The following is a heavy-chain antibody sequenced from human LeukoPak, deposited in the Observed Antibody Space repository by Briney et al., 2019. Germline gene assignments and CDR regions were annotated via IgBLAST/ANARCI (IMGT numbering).Heavy chain of an antibody. J-gene: IGHJ4*02. D-gene: IGHD3-9*01. V-gene: IGHV1-18*01. CDR1: GYTFTSYG. CDR2: ISAYNGNT. Sequence: GASVKVSCKASGYTFTSYGISWVRQAPGQGLEWMGWISAYNGNTNYAQKLQGRVTMTTDTSTSTAYMELRSLRSDDTAVYYCARAVYPYDILTDSSYWGQGTLVTVSS. CDR3: ARAVYPYDILTDSSY.